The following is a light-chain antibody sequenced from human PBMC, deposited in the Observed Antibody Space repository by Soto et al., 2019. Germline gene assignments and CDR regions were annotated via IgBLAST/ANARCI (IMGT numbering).Light chain of an antibody. V-gene: IGLV2-14*02. CDR2: GVT. Sequence: QSVLTQPASVSGSPGQSITVSCTGTSGDVENYDLVSWYQQHPGQAPKVIIYGVTKRPSGVSNRFSGSKSGNTASLTISGLQAEDEADYYCNSYTTLSNRVFGTGTKLTVL. CDR3: NSYTTLSNRV. J-gene: IGLJ1*01. CDR1: SGDVENYDL.